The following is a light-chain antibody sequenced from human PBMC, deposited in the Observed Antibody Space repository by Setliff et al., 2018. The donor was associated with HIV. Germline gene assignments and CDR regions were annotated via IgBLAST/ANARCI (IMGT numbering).Light chain of an antibody. J-gene: IGLJ1*01. V-gene: IGLV2-11*01. CDR3: YSYADSYTSNYV. CDR1: SSDVGGYDS. CDR2: DAN. Sequence: QSVLTQPRSVSGSPGQSVTISCTGASSDVGGYDSVSWYQQHPGKAPRLMIYDANKRPSGVPHRFSGSKSGNTASLTISGLQADDEADYYRYSYADSYTSNYVFGTGTKVTV.